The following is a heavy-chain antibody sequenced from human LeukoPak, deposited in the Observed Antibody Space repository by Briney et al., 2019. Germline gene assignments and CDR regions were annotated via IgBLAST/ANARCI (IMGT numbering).Heavy chain of an antibody. CDR3: ARVSWLRNGDAFDI. V-gene: IGHV4-34*01. Sequence: PSETLSLTCAVYGGSFSGYYWSWIRQPPGKGLEWIGEINHSGSTNYNPSLKSRVTISVDTSKNQFSLKLSSVTAADTAVYYCARVSWLRNGDAFDIWGQGTMVTVSS. J-gene: IGHJ3*02. CDR1: GGSFSGYY. D-gene: IGHD3-22*01. CDR2: INHSGST.